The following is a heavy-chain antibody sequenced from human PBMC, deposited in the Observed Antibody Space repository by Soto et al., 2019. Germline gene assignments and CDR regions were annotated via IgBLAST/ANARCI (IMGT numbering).Heavy chain of an antibody. CDR3: ARGLGYCSGGSCYYYYGMDV. CDR1: GFTFSSYD. D-gene: IGHD2-15*01. J-gene: IGHJ6*02. CDR2: IGTAGDT. V-gene: IGHV3-13*01. Sequence: GGSLRLSCAASGFTFSSYDMHWVRQATGKGLEWVSAIGTAGDTYYPGSVKGRFTISRENAKNSLYLQMNSLRAEDTAVYYCARGLGYCSGGSCYYYYGMDVWGQGTTVTVSS.